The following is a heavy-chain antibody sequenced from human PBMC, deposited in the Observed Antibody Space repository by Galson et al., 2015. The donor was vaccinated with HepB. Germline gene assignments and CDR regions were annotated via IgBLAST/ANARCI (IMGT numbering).Heavy chain of an antibody. CDR2: ISYDGSNK. V-gene: IGHV3-30-3*01. J-gene: IGHJ6*02. D-gene: IGHD2-15*01. Sequence: SLRLSCAASGFTFSSYAMHWVRQAPGKGLEWVAVISYDGSNKYYADSVKGRFTISRDNSKNTLYLQMNSLRAEDTAVYYCARGSGYDYYYGMDVWGQGTTVTVSS. CDR3: ARGSGYDYYYGMDV. CDR1: GFTFSSYA.